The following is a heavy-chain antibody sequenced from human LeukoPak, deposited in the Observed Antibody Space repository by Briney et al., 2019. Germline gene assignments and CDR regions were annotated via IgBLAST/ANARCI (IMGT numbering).Heavy chain of an antibody. Sequence: MTSETLSPTCTVSGGSISSSSYYWGWIRQPPGKGLEWIGSFYYSGSTYYNPSLKNRFTISVDTSKNQFSLKLSSVTAADTAVYYCTRQGSLGTSGYDYWGQGTLVTVSS. V-gene: IGHV4-39*01. J-gene: IGHJ4*02. CDR3: TRQGSLGTSGYDY. CDR1: GGSISSSSYY. CDR2: FYYSGST. D-gene: IGHD1-7*01.